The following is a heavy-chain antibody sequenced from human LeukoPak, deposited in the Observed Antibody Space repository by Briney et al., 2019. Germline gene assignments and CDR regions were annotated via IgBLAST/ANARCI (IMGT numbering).Heavy chain of an antibody. D-gene: IGHD5-12*01. V-gene: IGHV1-18*01. Sequence: ASVKVSCKASGYTFTSYGISWVRQAPGQGLEWMGWISAYNGNTNYAQKLQGRVTMTADTSTGTAYTELRSLRSDDTAVYYCARDDLTDIVATTDAFDIWGQGTMVTVSS. CDR2: ISAYNGNT. CDR3: ARDDLTDIVATTDAFDI. J-gene: IGHJ3*02. CDR1: GYTFTSYG.